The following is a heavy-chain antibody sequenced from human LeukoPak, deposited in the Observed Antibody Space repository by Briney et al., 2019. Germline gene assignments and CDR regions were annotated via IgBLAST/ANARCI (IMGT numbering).Heavy chain of an antibody. D-gene: IGHD3-22*01. Sequence: PSQPLSLTCTVSGGSISSGGYYWSWIRQHPGKGLEWIGFKYYSGSTYYNPSLKSPVTISVDTSKNQFSLKLSSVTAADTAVYYCARERGAYYYDSSACFDIWGQGTMVTVSS. CDR1: GGSISSGGYY. CDR3: ARERGAYYYDSSACFDI. V-gene: IGHV4-31*01. J-gene: IGHJ3*02. CDR2: KYYSGST.